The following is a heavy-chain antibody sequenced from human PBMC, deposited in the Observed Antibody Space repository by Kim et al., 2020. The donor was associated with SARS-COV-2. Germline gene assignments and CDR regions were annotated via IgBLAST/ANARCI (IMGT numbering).Heavy chain of an antibody. J-gene: IGHJ6*02. D-gene: IGHD1-26*01. Sequence: GGTLRLSCAASGFTFSTFAMHWVRHAPGKGLDWVAVTSYDGSDKYYADSVKGRFTISRDNSKNTLYLQMSSLRTEDTDVYYCARENSGMDVWGQGTTVTVSS. CDR2: TSYDGSDK. CDR1: GFTFSTFA. CDR3: ARENSGMDV. V-gene: IGHV3-30-3*01.